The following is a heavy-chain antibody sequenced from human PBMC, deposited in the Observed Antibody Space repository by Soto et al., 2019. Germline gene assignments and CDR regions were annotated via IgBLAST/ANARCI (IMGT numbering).Heavy chain of an antibody. J-gene: IGHJ6*02. CDR2: ISSSSSYI. CDR3: ARDASSFALSTAAAVGGPTNHYYYYGLDV. CDR1: GFTFSSYS. D-gene: IGHD6-13*01. Sequence: GGSLRLSCAASGFTFSSYSMNWVRQAPGKGLEWVSSISSSSSYIYYADSVKGRFTISRDNAKNSLYLQMNSLRAEDTAVHYCARDASSFALSTAAAVGGPTNHYYYYGLDVWGQGTTVTVS. V-gene: IGHV3-21*01.